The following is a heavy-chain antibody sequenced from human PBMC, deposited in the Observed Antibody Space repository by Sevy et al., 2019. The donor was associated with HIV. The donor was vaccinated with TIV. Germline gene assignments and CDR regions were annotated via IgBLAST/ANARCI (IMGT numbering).Heavy chain of an antibody. CDR2: IIPIFGTA. CDR3: ARGGWLQLYYFDY. D-gene: IGHD5-12*01. Sequence: ASVKVSCKASGDTFSSYAISWVRQAPGQGLEWMGGIIPIFGTANYAQKFQGRVTITADESTSTAYMELSSLRSEDTAVYYCARGGWLQLYYFDYWGQGTLVTVSS. CDR1: GDTFSSYA. V-gene: IGHV1-69*13. J-gene: IGHJ4*02.